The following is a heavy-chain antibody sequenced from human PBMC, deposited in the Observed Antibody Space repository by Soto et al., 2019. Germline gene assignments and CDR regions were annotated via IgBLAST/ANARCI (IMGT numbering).Heavy chain of an antibody. CDR1: GGSISSGGYF. V-gene: IGHV4-30-2*01. Sequence: QLQLQESGSGLVKPSQTLSLTCAVSGGSISSGGYFWSWIRQPPGKGLEWIGYIYHSGSTYYNPSFKSRVSFSVDRAKNQFSLKLSSVTAADTAVYYCARVRGPYCGYDCYPQTPNWFDPWGQGTLVTVSS. CDR2: IYHSGST. CDR3: ARVRGPYCGYDCYPQTPNWFDP. J-gene: IGHJ5*02. D-gene: IGHD2-21*02.